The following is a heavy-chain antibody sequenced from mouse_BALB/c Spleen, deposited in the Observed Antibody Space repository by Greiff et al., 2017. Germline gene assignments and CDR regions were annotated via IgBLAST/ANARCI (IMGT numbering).Heavy chain of an antibody. V-gene: IGHV5-6-5*01. CDR1: GFTFSSYA. Sequence: EVKVVESGGGLVKPGGSLKLSCAASGFTFSSYAMSWVRQTPEKRLEWVASISSGGSTYYPDSVKGRFTISRDNARNILYLQMSSLRSEDTAMYYCAGGDYDGYAMDYWGQGTSVTVSS. J-gene: IGHJ4*01. CDR2: ISSGGST. D-gene: IGHD2-4*01. CDR3: AGGDYDGYAMDY.